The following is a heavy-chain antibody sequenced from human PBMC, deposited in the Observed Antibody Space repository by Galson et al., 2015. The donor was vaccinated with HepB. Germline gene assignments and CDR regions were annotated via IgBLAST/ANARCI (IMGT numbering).Heavy chain of an antibody. CDR1: GFTFDDYA. V-gene: IGHV3-9*01. J-gene: IGHJ4*02. CDR2: ISWNSGSI. D-gene: IGHD3-22*01. Sequence: SLRLSCAASGFTFDDYAMHWVRQAPGKGLEWVSGISWNSGSIGYADSVKGRFTISRDNAKNSLYLQMNSLRAEDTALYYCAKDIQDDSSGYYDYWGQGTLVTVSS. CDR3: AKDIQDDSSGYYDY.